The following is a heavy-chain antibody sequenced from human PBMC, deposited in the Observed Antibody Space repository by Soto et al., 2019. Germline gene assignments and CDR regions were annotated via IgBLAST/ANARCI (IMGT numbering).Heavy chain of an antibody. D-gene: IGHD6-13*01. CDR2: ISWNSGSI. CDR3: AKDLGTGTTALVTPGGKLRDYDGMDV. Sequence: EVQLVESGGGLVQPGRSLRLSCAASGFTFDDYAMHWVRQAPGKGLEWVSGISWNSGSIGYADSVKGRFTISRDNAKNSLYLQMNSLRAEDTALYYCAKDLGTGTTALVTPGGKLRDYDGMDVWGQGTTVTVSS. V-gene: IGHV3-9*01. CDR1: GFTFDDYA. J-gene: IGHJ6*02.